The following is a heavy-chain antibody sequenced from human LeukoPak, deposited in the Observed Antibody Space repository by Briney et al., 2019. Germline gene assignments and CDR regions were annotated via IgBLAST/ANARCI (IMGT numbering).Heavy chain of an antibody. Sequence: GGSLRLSCAASGFTFSSYAMHWVRQAPGKGLEWVAVISHDGSNKYYADSVKGRFTISRDNSKNTLYLQMNSLRAEDTDVYYCARVGGGSYFDYWGQGTLVTVSS. CDR3: ARVGGGSYFDY. V-gene: IGHV3-30-3*01. CDR2: ISHDGSNK. J-gene: IGHJ4*02. D-gene: IGHD1-26*01. CDR1: GFTFSSYA.